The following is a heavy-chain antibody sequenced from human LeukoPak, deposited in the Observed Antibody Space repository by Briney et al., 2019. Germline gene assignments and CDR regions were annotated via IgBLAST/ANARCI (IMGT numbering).Heavy chain of an antibody. CDR3: ASGRRSSSPDFDY. D-gene: IGHD6-13*01. J-gene: IGHJ4*02. CDR2: IYPGDSDT. V-gene: IGHV5-51*01. Sequence: GESLKISCKGSGYSFTSYWIGWVRQMPGKGLEWMGIIYPGDSDTRYSPSFQGQVTISADKSISTAYLQWSSLKALDTAMYYCASGRRSSSPDFDYWGQGTLVTVSS. CDR1: GYSFTSYW.